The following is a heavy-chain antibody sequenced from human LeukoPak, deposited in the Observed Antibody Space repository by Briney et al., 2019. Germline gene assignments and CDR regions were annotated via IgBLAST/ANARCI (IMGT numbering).Heavy chain of an antibody. D-gene: IGHD1-26*01. V-gene: IGHV4-59*01. CDR2: IYYSGST. Sequence: SETLSLTRTVSGGSISSYYWSWVRQPPGKGLEWIGYIYYSGSTNYNPSLKSRVTISVDTSKNQFSLKLSSVTAADTAVYYCARANRQWELPDAFDIWGQGTMVTVSS. CDR1: GGSISSYY. J-gene: IGHJ3*02. CDR3: ARANRQWELPDAFDI.